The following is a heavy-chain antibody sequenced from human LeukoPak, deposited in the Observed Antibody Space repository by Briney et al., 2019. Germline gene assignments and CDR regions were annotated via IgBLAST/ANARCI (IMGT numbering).Heavy chain of an antibody. CDR2: ISWNSGSI. J-gene: IGHJ3*02. CDR1: GFSFSSYW. CDR3: AKGGYGSGNHATYIDI. V-gene: IGHV3-9*01. Sequence: PGGSLRLSCAASGFSFSSYWMSWMRQAPGKGLEWVSGISWNSGSIGYADSVKGRFTISRDNAKNSLYLQMNSLRAEDTALYYCAKGGYGSGNHATYIDIWGQGTMVTVSS. D-gene: IGHD3-10*01.